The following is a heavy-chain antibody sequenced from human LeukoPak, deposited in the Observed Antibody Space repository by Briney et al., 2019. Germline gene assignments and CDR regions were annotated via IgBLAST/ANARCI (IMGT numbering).Heavy chain of an antibody. V-gene: IGHV3-7*03. CDR3: AKGDSYYYMDV. J-gene: IGHJ6*03. Sequence: GGSLRLSCAASGFTFSSYWMSWVRQAPGKGLEWVANIKKDGSEKYYVDSVKGRFTISRDNSKNMLYLHMNSLRAEDMAIYYCAKGDSYYYMDVWGTGTTVTISS. CDR1: GFTFSSYW. CDR2: IKKDGSEK.